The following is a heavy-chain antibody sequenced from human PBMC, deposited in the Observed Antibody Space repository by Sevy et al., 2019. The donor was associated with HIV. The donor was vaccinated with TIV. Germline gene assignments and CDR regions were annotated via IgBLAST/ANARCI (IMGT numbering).Heavy chain of an antibody. CDR1: GVSISPYY. Sequence: SETLSLTCTVSGVSISPYYWAWIRQPPGKGLECIGFSGNTNYNPSLKTRVTTSVATSKNQFSLTLSSVTAADTAIYYCARGGPNQQQLDYFDYWGQGTLVTVSS. CDR2: SGNT. D-gene: IGHD6-13*01. V-gene: IGHV4-59*01. CDR3: ARGGPNQQQLDYFDY. J-gene: IGHJ4*02.